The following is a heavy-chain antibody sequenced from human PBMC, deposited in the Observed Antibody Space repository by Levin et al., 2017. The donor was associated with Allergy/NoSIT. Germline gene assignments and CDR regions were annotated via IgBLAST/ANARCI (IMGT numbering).Heavy chain of an antibody. V-gene: IGHV3-33*01. CDR3: ARVLRFHYYYYMDV. Sequence: LSLTCAASGFTFSSYGMHWVRQAPGKGLEWVAVIWDDGYKKYYADSVKGRFTISRDNSKNTLYLQMNSLRAEDTAVYYCARVLRFHYYYYMDVWGKGTTVTVSS. CDR2: IWDDGYKK. D-gene: IGHD5-12*01. CDR1: GFTFSSYG. J-gene: IGHJ6*03.